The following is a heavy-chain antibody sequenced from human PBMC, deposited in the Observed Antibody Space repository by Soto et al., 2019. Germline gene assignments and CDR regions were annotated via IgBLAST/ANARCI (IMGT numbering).Heavy chain of an antibody. CDR3: AKAIVYYGMEV. CDR1: GFTFSSYG. Sequence: GGSLRLSCAASGFTFSSYGMHWVRQAPGKGPEWVAVISYDGSNKYYADSVKGRFTISRDNSKNTLYLQMNSLRAEDTAVYYCAKAIVYYGMEVWGQGTTVTVAS. CDR2: ISYDGSNK. V-gene: IGHV3-30*18. D-gene: IGHD3-22*01. J-gene: IGHJ6*02.